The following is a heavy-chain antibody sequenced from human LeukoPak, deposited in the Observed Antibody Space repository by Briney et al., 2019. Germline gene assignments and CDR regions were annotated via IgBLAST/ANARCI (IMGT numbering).Heavy chain of an antibody. CDR3: ATLTVRGVINI. J-gene: IGHJ4*02. V-gene: IGHV3-15*01. Sequence: GGSLRLSYAASGFTFSNTWRNWVRQAPGKRLEWVGRIQSKTDGGTTEYAAPVKGRFTISRDDSKTTLYLQMNSLKPEDTAVYYCATLTVRGVINIWGQGTLVTVSS. CDR2: IQSKTDGGTT. D-gene: IGHD3-10*01. CDR1: GFTFSNTW.